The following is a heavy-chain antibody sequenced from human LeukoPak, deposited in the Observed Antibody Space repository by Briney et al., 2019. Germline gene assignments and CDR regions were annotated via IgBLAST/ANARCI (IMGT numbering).Heavy chain of an antibody. V-gene: IGHV1-18*01. CDR3: ATPGRGGHYGMDV. Sequence: ASVKVSCKASGYTFTSYGISWVRQAPGQGLEWMGWISAYNGNTNYAQKLQGRVTMTTDTSTSTAYMELRGLRSDDTAVYYCATPGRGGHYGMDVWGQGTTVTVSS. D-gene: IGHD3-16*01. CDR1: GYTFTSYG. J-gene: IGHJ6*02. CDR2: ISAYNGNT.